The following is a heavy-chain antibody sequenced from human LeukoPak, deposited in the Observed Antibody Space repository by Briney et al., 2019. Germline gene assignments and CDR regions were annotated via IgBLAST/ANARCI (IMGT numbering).Heavy chain of an antibody. CDR3: ARISARTPGVDY. CDR2: IYHSGST. J-gene: IGHJ4*02. D-gene: IGHD1-1*01. CDR1: GYSISSGYY. Sequence: PSETLSLTCTVSGYSISSGYYWGWIRQPPGKGLEWIGSIYHSGSTYYNPSLKSRVTISVDTSKNQFSLKLSSVTAADTAVYYCARISARTPGVDYWGQGTLVTVSS. V-gene: IGHV4-38-2*02.